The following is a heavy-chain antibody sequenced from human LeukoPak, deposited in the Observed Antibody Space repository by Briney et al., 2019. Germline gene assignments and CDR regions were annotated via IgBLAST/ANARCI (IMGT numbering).Heavy chain of an antibody. V-gene: IGHV3-20*04. CDR3: ARGRSSSSPNFDY. CDR1: GFTFDDYG. D-gene: IGHD6-6*01. Sequence: GGSRRLSCAASGFTFDDYGMSWVRQAPGKGQEWVSGINWNGGSTGYADSVKGRFTISRDNAKNSLYLQMNSLRAEDTALYYCARGRSSSSPNFDYWGQGTLVTVSS. J-gene: IGHJ4*02. CDR2: INWNGGST.